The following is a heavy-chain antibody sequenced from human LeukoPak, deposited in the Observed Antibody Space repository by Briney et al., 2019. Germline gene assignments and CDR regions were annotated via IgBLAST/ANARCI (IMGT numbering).Heavy chain of an antibody. CDR2: LKDDGKT. Sequence: PGGSPRLSCATSGFTISSNHINWVRQAPGKGLVWVSVLKDDGKTSYADSVKGRFTIYRDNSKNTMYLQMNSLRVEDTAVYYCARAPYVSGNFNWGQGTLVTVSS. J-gene: IGHJ4*02. D-gene: IGHD3-10*01. CDR3: ARAPYVSGNFN. CDR1: GFTISSNH. V-gene: IGHV3-66*02.